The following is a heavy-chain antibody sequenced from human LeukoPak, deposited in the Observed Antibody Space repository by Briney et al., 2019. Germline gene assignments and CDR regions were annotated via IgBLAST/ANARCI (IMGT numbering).Heavy chain of an antibody. D-gene: IGHD3-16*01. V-gene: IGHV4-59*01. CDR2: IYYSGST. Sequence: PSETLSLTCTVSGGSISSYYWSWLRQPPGKGLEWIGYIYYSGSTSYKPSLKSRVTISVDTSKNQFSLKLRSVTAADTAVYYCARETSQKGAHYMDVWGKGTTVTISS. J-gene: IGHJ6*03. CDR1: GGSISSYY. CDR3: ARETSQKGAHYMDV.